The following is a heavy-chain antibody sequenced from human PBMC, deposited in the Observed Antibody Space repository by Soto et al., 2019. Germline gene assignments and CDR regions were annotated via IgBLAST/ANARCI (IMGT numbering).Heavy chain of an antibody. CDR3: ASSRGLRGVWGSYRPRGSPKFDY. CDR2: INHSGST. J-gene: IGHJ4*02. CDR1: GGSFSGYY. V-gene: IGHV4-34*01. D-gene: IGHD3-16*02. Sequence: PSETLSLTCAVYGGSFSGYYWSWTRQPPGKGLEWIGEINHSGSTNYNPSLKSRVTISVDTSKNQFSLKLSSVTAADTAVYYCASSRGLRGVWGSYRPRGSPKFDYWGQGTLVTVSS.